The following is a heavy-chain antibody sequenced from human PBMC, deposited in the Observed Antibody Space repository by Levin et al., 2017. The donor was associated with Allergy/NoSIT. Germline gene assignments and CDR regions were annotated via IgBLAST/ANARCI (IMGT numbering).Heavy chain of an antibody. Sequence: PSETLSLTCAASGFSFSRCWMSWVRQAPGKGLEWLATINQEGTKKYYVDSVKGRFTISRDNAKNSLYLQMNSLRAEDTAMYYCAENGGNSDWGQGTLVTVSS. CDR1: GFSFSRCW. J-gene: IGHJ4*02. CDR3: AENGGNSD. D-gene: IGHD4-23*01. CDR2: INQEGTKK. V-gene: IGHV3-7*01.